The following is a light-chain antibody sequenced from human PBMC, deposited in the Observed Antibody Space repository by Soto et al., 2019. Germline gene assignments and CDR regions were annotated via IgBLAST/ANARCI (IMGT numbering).Light chain of an antibody. V-gene: IGLV3-21*02. CDR1: SFEVKI. CDR3: QVWEGGSDPVV. Sequence: SYELTQPPSVSVAPGQTATMTCRGSSFEVKIVHWYQQKSGQAPVLVVYGDYDRPAGIPERFSGSTSENTATLTINRVEAEDEADYYCQVWEGGSDPVVFGGGTKLTVL. CDR2: GDY. J-gene: IGLJ2*01.